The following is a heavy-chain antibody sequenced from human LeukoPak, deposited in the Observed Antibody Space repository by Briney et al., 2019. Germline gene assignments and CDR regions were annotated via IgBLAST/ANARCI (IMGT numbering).Heavy chain of an antibody. CDR1: GYTFTGYY. D-gene: IGHD3-22*01. CDR3: ARGLHYDSSGYYR. J-gene: IGHJ4*02. V-gene: IGHV1-2*02. CDR2: INPNSGGT. Sequence: ASAEVSCKASGYTFTGYYMHWVRQAPGQGLEWMGWINPNSGGTNYAQKFQGRVTMTRDTSISTAYMELSRLRSDDTAVYYCARGLHYDSSGYYRWGQGTLVTVSS.